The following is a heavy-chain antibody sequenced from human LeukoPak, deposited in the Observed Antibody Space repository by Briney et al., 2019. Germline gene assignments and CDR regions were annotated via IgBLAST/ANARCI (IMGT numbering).Heavy chain of an antibody. Sequence: GGSLRLSCAASGFTFSDYYMSWIRQAPGKGLEWVSYISSSSSYTNYADSVKGRFTISRDNAKNSPYLQMNSLRAEDTAVYYCATQSSGFDYWGQGTLVTVSS. D-gene: IGHD3-22*01. CDR1: GFTFSDYY. CDR3: ATQSSGFDY. V-gene: IGHV3-11*03. CDR2: ISSSSSYT. J-gene: IGHJ4*02.